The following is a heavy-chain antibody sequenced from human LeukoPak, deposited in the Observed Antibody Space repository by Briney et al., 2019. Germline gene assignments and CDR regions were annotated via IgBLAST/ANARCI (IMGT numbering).Heavy chain of an antibody. CDR3: ARAEHVEKIDYGDKRHWYFDL. CDR2: IYSGGST. Sequence: GGSLRLSCAASGFTVSSNYMSWVRQAPGKGLEWVSVIYSGGSTYYAGSVKGRFTISRDNSKNTLYLQMNSLRAEDTAVYYCARAEHVEKIDYGDKRHWYFDLWGRGTLVTVSS. D-gene: IGHD4-17*01. J-gene: IGHJ2*01. CDR1: GFTVSSNY. V-gene: IGHV3-53*05.